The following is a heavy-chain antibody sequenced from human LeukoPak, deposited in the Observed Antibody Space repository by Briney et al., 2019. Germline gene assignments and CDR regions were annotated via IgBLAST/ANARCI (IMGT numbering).Heavy chain of an antibody. Sequence: GGSLRLFCAASGFTFDDYAMHWVRQAPGKGLEWVSGITWNSGPIGYADSVKGRFTITRDNAKSSLYLQMNSLRPEDTALYFCVKDREYSGYDSSGAFDSCGQGTMVTVSS. J-gene: IGHJ3*02. CDR1: GFTFDDYA. V-gene: IGHV3-9*01. D-gene: IGHD5-12*01. CDR2: ITWNSGPI. CDR3: VKDREYSGYDSSGAFDS.